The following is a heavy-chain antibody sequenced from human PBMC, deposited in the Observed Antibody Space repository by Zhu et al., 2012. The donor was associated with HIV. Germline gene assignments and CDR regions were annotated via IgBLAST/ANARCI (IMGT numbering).Heavy chain of an antibody. V-gene: IGHV4-38-2*01. Sequence: QVQLQESGPGLVKPSETLSLTCAVSGNSISSGYYWGWIRQPPGKGLEWIGSIHRGGSTYHNPSLKSRVTLSVDRSKNQFSLRLSSLTAADTAVYYCARQVQYQLLDYWGQGTLVTVSS. CDR3: ARQVQYQLLDY. D-gene: IGHD2-2*01. CDR2: IHRGGST. CDR1: GNSISSGYY. J-gene: IGHJ4*02.